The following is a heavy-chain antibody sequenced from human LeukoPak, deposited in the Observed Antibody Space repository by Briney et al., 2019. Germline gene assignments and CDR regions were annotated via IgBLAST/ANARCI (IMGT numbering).Heavy chain of an antibody. CDR1: GFTFSSYA. J-gene: IGHJ4*02. Sequence: SGGSLRLSCAASGFTFSSYAMSWVRQAPGKGLEWVSAISGSGGSTYYADSVKGRFTISRDNSKNTLYLQMNSLRAEDTAVYYCAKVPSSGWYVIDYWGQGTLVTVSS. CDR3: AKVPSSGWYVIDY. D-gene: IGHD6-19*01. V-gene: IGHV3-23*01. CDR2: ISGSGGST.